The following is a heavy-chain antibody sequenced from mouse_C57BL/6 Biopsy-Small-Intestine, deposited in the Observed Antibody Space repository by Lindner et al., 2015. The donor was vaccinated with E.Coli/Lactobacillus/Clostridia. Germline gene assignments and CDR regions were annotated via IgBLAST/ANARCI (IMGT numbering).Heavy chain of an antibody. CDR2: ILPGSTGT. D-gene: IGHD2-4*01. J-gene: IGHJ2*01. V-gene: IGHV1-9*01. CDR3: AREGDYDYDVVDY. Sequence: VQLQESGAEVMKPGASVKLSCKATGYTFTGYWIEWVKQRPGHGLEWIGEILPGSTGTKYNERFKGKATFTADTSSNTAYMQLSSLTIEDSAIYYCAREGDYDYDVVDYWGQGTTLTVSS. CDR1: GYTFTGYW.